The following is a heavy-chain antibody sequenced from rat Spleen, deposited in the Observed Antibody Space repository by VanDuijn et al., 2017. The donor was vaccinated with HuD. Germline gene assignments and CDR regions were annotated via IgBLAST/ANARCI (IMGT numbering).Heavy chain of an antibody. CDR1: GFTFSNYY. V-gene: IGHV5-25*01. D-gene: IGHD1-9*01. CDR2: TTNSGVTT. CDR3: ARGGYYGYIDYFDY. Sequence: EVQLVESGGGLVQPGRSMKLSCAASGFTFSNYYMAWVRQAPGEGLEWVSSTTNSGVTTYYGDSVKGRFTISRDNAKSTLYLQRNSLRSEDTATYYCARGGYYGYIDYFDYWGQGVMVTVSS. J-gene: IGHJ2*01.